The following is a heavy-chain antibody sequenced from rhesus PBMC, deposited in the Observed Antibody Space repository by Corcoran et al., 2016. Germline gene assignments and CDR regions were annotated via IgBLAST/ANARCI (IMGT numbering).Heavy chain of an antibody. Sequence: DVQLVESGGGWVEPGGSLRLSCVASGFTFSSYEMNWVRQAPGKGLEWVLVIRESGCAIYYADSVMGPFTISVDNARNSLFLQMNSLRAEDTAVYYCTRSAAASFYGLDSWGQGVVVTVSS. CDR1: GFTFSSYE. V-gene: IGHV3-100*02. CDR3: TRSAAASFYGLDS. J-gene: IGHJ6*01. D-gene: IGHD6-31*01. CDR2: IRESGCAI.